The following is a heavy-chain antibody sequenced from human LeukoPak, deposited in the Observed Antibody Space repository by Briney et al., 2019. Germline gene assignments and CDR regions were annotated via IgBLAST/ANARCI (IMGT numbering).Heavy chain of an antibody. CDR1: EFTVTTHY. Sequence: QAGGSLRLSCAASEFTVTTHYMSWVRQAPGKGLEWVSTIYSGGRTYYADSVKGRFTISRDSSKNTLYLQMTSLRAEDTALYYCARGSGSFSGDVWFDPWGQGTPVTVFS. CDR2: IYSGGRT. J-gene: IGHJ5*02. D-gene: IGHD1-26*01. CDR3: ARGSGSFSGDVWFDP. V-gene: IGHV3-66*01.